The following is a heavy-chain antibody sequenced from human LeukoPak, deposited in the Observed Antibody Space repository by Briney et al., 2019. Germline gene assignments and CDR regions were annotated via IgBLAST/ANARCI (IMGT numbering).Heavy chain of an antibody. D-gene: IGHD6-19*01. CDR2: IYYSGST. CDR1: GGSISSYY. V-gene: IGHV4-59*08. CDR3: ARRGSSGWYNDY. Sequence: SETLSLTCTVSGGSISSYYWSWIRQSPGKGLEWIGYIYYSGSTNYNPSLKSRVTISVDTSKNQFSLKLSSVTAADTAVYYCARRGSSGWYNDYWGQGTLVTVSS. J-gene: IGHJ4*02.